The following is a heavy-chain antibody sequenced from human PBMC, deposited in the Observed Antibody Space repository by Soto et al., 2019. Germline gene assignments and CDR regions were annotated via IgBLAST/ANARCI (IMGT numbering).Heavy chain of an antibody. V-gene: IGHV3-7*03. J-gene: IGHJ4*02. CDR1: GLTFSGHW. Sequence: GGSLRLSCAASGLTFSGHWMTWVRQAPGKGLEWVANIKQDGSEKYYVDSVKGRFTISRDNAKNSVFLQMNSLTVEDTAMYYCASRVPDVAYYGVFDYWGQGTLVTVSA. CDR2: IKQDGSEK. D-gene: IGHD3-3*01. CDR3: ASRVPDVAYYGVFDY.